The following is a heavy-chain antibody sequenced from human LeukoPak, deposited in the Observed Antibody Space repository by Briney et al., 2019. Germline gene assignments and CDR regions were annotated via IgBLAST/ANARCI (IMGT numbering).Heavy chain of an antibody. Sequence: PSETLSLTCTVSGGSISSGDYYWSWIRQPPGKGLEWIGYIYYSGSTYYNPSLKSRVPISVDTSKNQFSLKLSSVTAADTAVYYCASDYDSRQGYYYYGMDVWGQGTTVTVSS. J-gene: IGHJ6*02. CDR1: GGSISSGDYY. CDR2: IYYSGST. V-gene: IGHV4-30-4*01. CDR3: ASDYDSRQGYYYYGMDV. D-gene: IGHD3-22*01.